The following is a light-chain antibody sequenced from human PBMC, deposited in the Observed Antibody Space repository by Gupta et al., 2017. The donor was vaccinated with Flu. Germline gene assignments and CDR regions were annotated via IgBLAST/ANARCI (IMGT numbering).Light chain of an antibody. CDR2: GVS. CDR3: QQKRSLPLN. J-gene: IGKJ4*01. Sequence: DIVLTQSPGSVSLSLGERVTLSCRTSQKIISTSLAWFHQRPGQTPRLLIHGVSRRATGFPDRFSGSGSGTDFTLTITRLEPEEFGVYYCQQKRSLPLNFGRGSMFDIK. CDR1: QKIISTS. V-gene: IGKV3-20*01.